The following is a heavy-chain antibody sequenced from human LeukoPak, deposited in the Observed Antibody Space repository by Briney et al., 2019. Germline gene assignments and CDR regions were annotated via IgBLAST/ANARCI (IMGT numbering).Heavy chain of an antibody. D-gene: IGHD5-12*01. V-gene: IGHV1-2*02. CDR1: GYTLTGYY. J-gene: IGHJ6*03. CDR3: VWVATSDLGYYYYYYMDV. CDR2: INPNSGGT. Sequence: ASVKVSCKASGYTLTGYYMHWVRQAPGQGLEWMGWINPNSGGTNYAQKFQGRVTMTRDTSISTAYMELSRLRSDDTAVYYCVWVATSDLGYYYYYYMDVWGKGTTVTVSS.